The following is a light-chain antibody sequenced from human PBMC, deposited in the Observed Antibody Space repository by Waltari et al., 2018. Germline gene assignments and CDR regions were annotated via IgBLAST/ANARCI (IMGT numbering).Light chain of an antibody. Sequence: VMTQSPGTLSVSPGERATLSCRATQSIGTYLAWYQQKPGQAPRLLIYGASNRAPGVPAMFTGSGSGTEFTLTISRLQSEDFGVYFCQQYNNWPLFGQGTKLEIK. J-gene: IGKJ2*01. V-gene: IGKV3-15*01. CDR2: GAS. CDR1: QSIGTY. CDR3: QQYNNWPL.